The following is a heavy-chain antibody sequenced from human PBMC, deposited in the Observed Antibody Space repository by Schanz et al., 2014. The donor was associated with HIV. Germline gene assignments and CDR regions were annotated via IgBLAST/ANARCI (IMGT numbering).Heavy chain of an antibody. J-gene: IGHJ6*02. CDR1: GYTFTSYD. CDR2: MNPNSGNT. CDR3: ARKMSISNQWLRALYSNYGMDV. D-gene: IGHD5-12*01. V-gene: IGHV1-8*01. Sequence: QVHPVQSGAEVKKPGASVKVSCKASGYTFTSYDINWVRQATGQGLEWMGWMNPNSGNTGFAQKFRGRVTMTRNTAINTAYMEVSGLKSEDTAVYYCARKMSISNQWLRALYSNYGMDVWGQGTTVTVSS.